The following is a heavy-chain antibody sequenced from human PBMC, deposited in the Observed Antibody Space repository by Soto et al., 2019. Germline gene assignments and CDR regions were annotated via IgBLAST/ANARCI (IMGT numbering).Heavy chain of an antibody. V-gene: IGHV4-34*01. CDR2: INHSGST. CDR3: ARGGDNYYDSSGYVTHFDY. J-gene: IGHJ4*02. D-gene: IGHD3-22*01. CDR1: GGSFSDYY. Sequence: QVQLQQWGAGLLKPSETLSLTCAVYGGSFSDYYWSWIRQPPGKGLEWIGEINHSGSTNYNPSLKSRVTISVDTSKNQFSLKLSSVTAADTAVYYCARGGDNYYDSSGYVTHFDYWGQGTLVTVSS.